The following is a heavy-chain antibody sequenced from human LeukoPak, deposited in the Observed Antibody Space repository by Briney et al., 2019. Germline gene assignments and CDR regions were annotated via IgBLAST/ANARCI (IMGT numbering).Heavy chain of an antibody. J-gene: IGHJ4*02. CDR2: MYHSGNI. CDR1: GYSLTSGYH. D-gene: IGHD3-10*01. V-gene: IGHV4-38-2*02. CDR3: ARLLGSVSFSDV. Sequence: SETLSLTCIVSGYSLTSGYHWGWIPQTPGKGLGWIGTMYHSGNINYNRSLRSRVPVPVDTSKNQFSLKLDSGTAADTAVFYCARLLGSVSFSDVWGEGILV.